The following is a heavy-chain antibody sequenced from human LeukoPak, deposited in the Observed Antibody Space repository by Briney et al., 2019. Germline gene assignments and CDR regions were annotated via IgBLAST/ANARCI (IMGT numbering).Heavy chain of an antibody. CDR1: GGSISSYY. J-gene: IGHJ4*02. CDR3: ARRNSGYDTFDY. V-gene: IGHV4-59*08. Sequence: SETLSLTCTVSGGSISSYYWSWIRQPQGKGLEWIGYIYYSGSTNYNPSLKSRVTISVDTSKNQFSLKLSSVTAADTAVYYCARRNSGYDTFDYWGQGTLVTVSS. D-gene: IGHD5-12*01. CDR2: IYYSGST.